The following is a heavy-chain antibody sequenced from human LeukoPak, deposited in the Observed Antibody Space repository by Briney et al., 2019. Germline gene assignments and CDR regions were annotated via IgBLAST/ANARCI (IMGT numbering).Heavy chain of an antibody. CDR3: AKGKPQQQFDY. V-gene: IGHV3-21*04. CDR2: ISSSSSYI. D-gene: IGHD6-13*01. J-gene: IGHJ4*02. CDR1: GFTFSSYS. Sequence: GGSLRLSCAASGFTFSSYSMNWVRQAPGKGLEWVSSISSSSSYIYYADSVKGRFTISRDNAKNSLYLQMNSLRTEDTALYYCAKGKPQQQFDYWGQGTLVTVSS.